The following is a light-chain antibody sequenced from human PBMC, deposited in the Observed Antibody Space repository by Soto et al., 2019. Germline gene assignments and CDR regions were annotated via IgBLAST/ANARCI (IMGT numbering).Light chain of an antibody. CDR3: QQYHKWPYT. Sequence: ETVMTQTPATLSVCPGERATLSYRASQSIGDKLTWYQQRTGQAPRLLIYDASTRATGIPVRFSGSGSGTEFTLTISSLQSEDFAVYYCQQYHKWPYTFGQGSKLEIK. V-gene: IGKV3-15*01. CDR2: DAS. J-gene: IGKJ2*01. CDR1: QSIGDK.